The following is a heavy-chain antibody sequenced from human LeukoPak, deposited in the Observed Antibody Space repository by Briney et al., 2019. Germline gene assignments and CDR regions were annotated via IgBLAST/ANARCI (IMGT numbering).Heavy chain of an antibody. CDR2: INPNSGGT. CDR1: GYTFTGYY. D-gene: IGHD2-15*01. Sequence: GASVKVSCKASGYTFTGYYMHWVRQAPGQGLEWMGWINPNSGGTNYAQKFQGRVTMTRDTSISTAYTELSRLRSDDTAVYYCARPYCSGGSCYDGVAVDYWGQGTLVTVSS. V-gene: IGHV1-2*02. CDR3: ARPYCSGGSCYDGVAVDY. J-gene: IGHJ4*02.